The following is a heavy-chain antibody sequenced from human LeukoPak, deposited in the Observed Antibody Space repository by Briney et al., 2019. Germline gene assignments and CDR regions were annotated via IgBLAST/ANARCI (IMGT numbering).Heavy chain of an antibody. J-gene: IGHJ4*02. Sequence: GGSLRLSCAASGFTFSSYAMHWVRQAPGKGLEYVSAISSNGGSTYYADSVKGRFTISRDNSKNTLYLQMGSLRAEDMAVYYCARSSGWYDYWGQGTLVTVSS. V-gene: IGHV3-64*02. CDR3: ARSSGWYDY. D-gene: IGHD6-19*01. CDR1: GFTFSSYA. CDR2: ISSNGGST.